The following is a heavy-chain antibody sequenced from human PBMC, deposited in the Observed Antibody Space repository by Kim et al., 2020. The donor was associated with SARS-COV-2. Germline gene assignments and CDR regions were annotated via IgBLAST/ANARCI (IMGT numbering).Heavy chain of an antibody. J-gene: IGHJ4*02. D-gene: IGHD3-22*01. V-gene: IGHV3-30*01. Sequence: DSRKGRFPIARDNSKNTLYLQMNSLRAEDTAVYYCAREELSGFSRSGYYYWGQGTLVTVSS. CDR3: AREELSGFSRSGYYY.